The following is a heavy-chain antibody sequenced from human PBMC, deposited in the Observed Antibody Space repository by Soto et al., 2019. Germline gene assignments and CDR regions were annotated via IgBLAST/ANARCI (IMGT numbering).Heavy chain of an antibody. CDR2: INAGNGNT. D-gene: IGHD6-19*01. J-gene: IGHJ4*02. CDR3: ARVYAGVAGTDY. V-gene: IGHV1-3*05. Sequence: QVQLVQSGAEEKKPGASVKVSWKASGYTFTSYAMHWVRQAPGKRLEWMGWINAGNGNTKYSQKFQGRVTITRDTSASTAYMELSSLRSEDTAVYYCARVYAGVAGTDYWGQGTLVTVSS. CDR1: GYTFTSYA.